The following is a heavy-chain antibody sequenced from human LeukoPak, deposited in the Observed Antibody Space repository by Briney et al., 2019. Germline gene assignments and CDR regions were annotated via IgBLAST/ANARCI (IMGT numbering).Heavy chain of an antibody. D-gene: IGHD3-22*01. Sequence: SQTLSLTCTVSGGSISSGGYYWSWIRQHPGKGLEWIGYIYYSGSTYYNPSLKSRVTISVDTSKNQFSLKLSSVTAADTAVYYCARDGDLTYYYDSSGLGAFGIWGQGTMVTVSS. CDR2: IYYSGST. CDR3: ARDGDLTYYYDSSGLGAFGI. CDR1: GGSISSGGYY. V-gene: IGHV4-31*03. J-gene: IGHJ3*02.